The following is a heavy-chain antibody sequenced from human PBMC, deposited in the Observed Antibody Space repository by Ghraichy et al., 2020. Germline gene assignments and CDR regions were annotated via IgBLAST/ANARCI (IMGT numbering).Heavy chain of an antibody. D-gene: IGHD6-13*01. Sequence: SETLSLTCTVSGGSISSSSHYWGWIRQPPGKGLEWFGTIFYGGSTYYNPSLRGRITISVDPSKNQFSLKLTSVTAADTAVYYCAILVAPTYSSSWPTFFDYWGQGTLVPVSS. V-gene: IGHV4-39*01. CDR1: GGSISSSSHY. J-gene: IGHJ4*02. CDR3: AILVAPTYSSSWPTFFDY. CDR2: IFYGGST.